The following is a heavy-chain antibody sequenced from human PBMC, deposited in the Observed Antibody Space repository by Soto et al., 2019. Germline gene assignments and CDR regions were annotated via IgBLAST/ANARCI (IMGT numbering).Heavy chain of an antibody. CDR1: GFSLSTSGMC. V-gene: IGHV2-70*01. D-gene: IGHD3-22*01. J-gene: IGHJ4*02. CDR2: IDWDDDK. CDR3: ARSSYYDSSGYYYFDY. Sequence: SGPTLVNPTQTLTLTCTFSGFSLSTSGMCVGRIRQPPGKALEWLALIDWDDDKYYSTSLKTRLTISKDTSKNQVVLTMTNMDPVDTATYYCARSSYYDSSGYYYFDYWGQGTLVTVSS.